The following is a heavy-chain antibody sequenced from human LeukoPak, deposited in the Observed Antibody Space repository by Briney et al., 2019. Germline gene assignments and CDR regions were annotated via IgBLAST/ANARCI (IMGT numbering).Heavy chain of an antibody. Sequence: SETLSLTCTVSGGSISSYYWSWIRQPPRKGLECIGYIDSSGSTNYNPSLKSRVTISVDTSTTNYNPSLKSRVTISVDTSKNQFSLNLSSVTAADTAVYYCARSYYGSGRYGPQFDYWGQGTLVTVSS. V-gene: IGHV4-59*01. D-gene: IGHD3-10*01. CDR2: IDSSGST. CDR3: ARSYYGSGRYGPQFDY. CDR1: GGSISSYY. J-gene: IGHJ4*02.